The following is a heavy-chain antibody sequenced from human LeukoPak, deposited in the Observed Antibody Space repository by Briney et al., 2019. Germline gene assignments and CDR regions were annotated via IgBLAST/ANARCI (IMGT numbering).Heavy chain of an antibody. CDR1: GYTFTGYY. V-gene: IGHV1-2*02. J-gene: IGHJ6*03. Sequence: ASVKVSCKASGYTFTGYYMHWVRQAPGQGLEWMGWINPNSGGTNYAQKFQGRVTMTRDASISTAYMVLSWLRSEDTAVYCCAREVVENYYDSSGYDYYYYFMDVWGKGTTVTVSS. D-gene: IGHD3-22*01. CDR3: AREVVENYYDSSGYDYYYYFMDV. CDR2: INPNSGGT.